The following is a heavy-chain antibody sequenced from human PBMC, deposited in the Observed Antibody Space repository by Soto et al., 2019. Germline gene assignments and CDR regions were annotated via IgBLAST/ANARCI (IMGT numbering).Heavy chain of an antibody. J-gene: IGHJ4*02. D-gene: IGHD5-12*01. CDR1: GFTFSSYG. CDR2: ISYDGSYK. Sequence: QVQLVESGGGVVQPGRSLRLSCAASGFTFSSYGMDWVSQAPGKGLEWVAVISYDGSYKYYADSRKGRVTISRDNSKKPLYVQMNSLRAEATAVYYCAKEGSVVATTPDFDYWGQGTLVTVSS. CDR3: AKEGSVVATTPDFDY. V-gene: IGHV3-30*18.